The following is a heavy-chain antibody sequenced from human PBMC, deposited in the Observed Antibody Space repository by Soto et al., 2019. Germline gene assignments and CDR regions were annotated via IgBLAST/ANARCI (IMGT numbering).Heavy chain of an antibody. V-gene: IGHV3-48*02. J-gene: IGHJ6*02. CDR1: GFTFSSYS. D-gene: IGHD3-3*01. CDR2: ISSSSSTI. CDR3: AREPKTIFGVMFGMDV. Sequence: GGSLRLSCAASGFTFSSYSMNWVRQAPGKGLEWVSYISSSSSTIYYADSVKGRFTISRDNAKNSLYLQMNSLRDEDTAVYYCAREPKTIFGVMFGMDVWGQGTTVTVSS.